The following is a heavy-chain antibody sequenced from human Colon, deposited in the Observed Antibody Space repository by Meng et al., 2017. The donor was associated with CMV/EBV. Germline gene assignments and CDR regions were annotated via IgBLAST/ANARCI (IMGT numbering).Heavy chain of an antibody. CDR3: ATLPLCGNRGYVHYCRGGCTRKPGGDSGHTAEGQGFQMVLPPPEPWSF. CDR1: GFTFSSYE. J-gene: IGHJ1*01. Sequence: GESLKISCAASGFTFSSYEMVWVRQAPGKGLEWIAYITPSSNTIYYADSVKGRFTVFRYNAEKSLFLQMTSLRADDTAICFCATLPLCGNRGYVHYCRGGCTRKPGGDSGHTAEGQGFQMVLPPPEPWSFCGQGTL. D-gene: IGHD5-12*01. CDR2: ITPSSNTI. V-gene: IGHV3-48*03.